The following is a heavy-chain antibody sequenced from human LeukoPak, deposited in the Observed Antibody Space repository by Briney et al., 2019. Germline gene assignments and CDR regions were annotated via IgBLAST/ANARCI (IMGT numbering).Heavy chain of an antibody. CDR3: ARGSEVDAFDI. J-gene: IGHJ3*02. CDR2: INPSGGST. Sequence: ASVKVSCKASGYTFTSYHMHWVRQAPGQGLEWMGIINPSGGSTSYAQKFQGRVTMTRDMSTSTVYMELSSLRSEDTAVYYCARGSEVDAFDIWGQGTMVTVSS. V-gene: IGHV1-46*01. CDR1: GYTFTSYH.